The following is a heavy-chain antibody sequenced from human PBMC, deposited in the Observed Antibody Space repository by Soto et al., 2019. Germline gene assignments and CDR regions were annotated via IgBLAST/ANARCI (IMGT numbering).Heavy chain of an antibody. V-gene: IGHV3-21*01. Sequence: PGGSLRLSCATSGFTFSSYSMNWVRQAPGKGLEWVSSISSSNNYIYYADSVKGRFTISRDNAKNSLYLQMNSLRAEDTAVYYCASAPNYYDTSGSFDYWGQGTLVTVS. J-gene: IGHJ4*02. CDR1: GFTFSSYS. CDR3: ASAPNYYDTSGSFDY. D-gene: IGHD3-22*01. CDR2: ISSSNNYI.